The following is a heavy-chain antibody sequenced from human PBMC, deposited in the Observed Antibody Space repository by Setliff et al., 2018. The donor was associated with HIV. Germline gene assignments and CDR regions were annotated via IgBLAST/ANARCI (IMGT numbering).Heavy chain of an antibody. V-gene: IGHV4-31*03. CDR1: GGSISSGGYY. D-gene: IGHD6-13*01. Sequence: SETLSLTCTVSGGSISSGGYYWTWIRQHPGKGLEWIGYIYYSGSTYYNPSLKSRVTISVDTSKNQFSLKLSSVTAADTAIYYCARTSSKFYAGNGMDVWGKGTTVTVSS. CDR2: IYYSGST. CDR3: ARTSSKFYAGNGMDV. J-gene: IGHJ6*04.